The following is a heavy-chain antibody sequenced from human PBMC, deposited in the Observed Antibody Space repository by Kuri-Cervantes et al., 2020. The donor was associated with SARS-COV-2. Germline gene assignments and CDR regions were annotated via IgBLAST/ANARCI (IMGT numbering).Heavy chain of an antibody. CDR2: IWYDGSNK. D-gene: IGHD1-26*01. Sequence: GESLKISCAASGFTFSSYGMHWVRQAPGKGLEWVAAIWYDGSNKYYADSVKGRFTISRDNSKNTLYLQMNSLRAEDTAVYYCAREGVVGATTYYYYGMDVWGQGTTVTVSS. CDR3: AREGVVGATTYYYYGMDV. J-gene: IGHJ6*02. V-gene: IGHV3-33*01. CDR1: GFTFSSYG.